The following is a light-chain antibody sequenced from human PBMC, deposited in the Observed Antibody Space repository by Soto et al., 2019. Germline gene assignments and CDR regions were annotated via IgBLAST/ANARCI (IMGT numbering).Light chain of an antibody. Sequence: EIVLTPSPAPLSLSPGERATLSCSASQSVSSYLAWYQQKPGQAPRILIYDASNRATGIPARFSGIWSGTDFTLTISSLEPEDFAVDYCQQRSNWPITFGQGTRLEIK. CDR1: QSVSSY. J-gene: IGKJ5*01. V-gene: IGKV3-11*01. CDR2: DAS. CDR3: QQRSNWPIT.